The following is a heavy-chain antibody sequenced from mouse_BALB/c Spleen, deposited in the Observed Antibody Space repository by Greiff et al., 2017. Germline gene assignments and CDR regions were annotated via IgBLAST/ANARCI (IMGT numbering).Heavy chain of an antibody. CDR1: GYTFTSYW. V-gene: IGHV1-69*02. J-gene: IGHJ2*01. CDR2: IYPSDSYT. D-gene: IGHD1-1*01. Sequence: VQLQQPGAELVRPGASVKLSCKASGYTFTSYWINWVKQRPGQGLEWIGNIYPSDSYTNYNQKFKDKATLTVDKSSSTAYMQLSSPTSEDSAVYYCAREAYGSSFDYWGQGTTLTVSS. CDR3: AREAYGSSFDY.